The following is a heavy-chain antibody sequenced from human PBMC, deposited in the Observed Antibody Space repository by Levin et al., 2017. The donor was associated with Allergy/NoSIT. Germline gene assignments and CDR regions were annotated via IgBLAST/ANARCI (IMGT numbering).Heavy chain of an antibody. CDR2: ISASGDST. V-gene: IGHV3-23*01. CDR3: ANPTSSGGSSLNWFDP. D-gene: IGHD2-15*01. Sequence: PASETLSLTCAASGFTFSIYAMSWVRQAPEKGLEWVSAISASGDSTYYADSVKGRFTIYRDNSRNTLYLQMNSLTVEDTAVYYFANPTSSGGSSLNWFDPWGQGTLVTVSS. CDR1: GFTFSIYA. J-gene: IGHJ5*02.